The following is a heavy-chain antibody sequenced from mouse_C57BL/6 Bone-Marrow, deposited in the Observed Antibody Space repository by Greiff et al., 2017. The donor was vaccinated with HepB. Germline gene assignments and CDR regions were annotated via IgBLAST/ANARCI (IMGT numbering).Heavy chain of an antibody. CDR2: IYPRSGNT. D-gene: IGHD6-5*01. CDR1: GYTFTSYG. V-gene: IGHV1-81*01. Sequence: QVQLQQSGAELARPGASVKLSCKASGYTFTSYGISWVKQRTGQGLEWIGEIYPRSGNTYYNEKFKGKATLTADKSSSTAYRELRSLTAEDSAVYFCARSRPYGYFDVWGTGTTVTVSS. CDR3: ARSRPYGYFDV. J-gene: IGHJ1*03.